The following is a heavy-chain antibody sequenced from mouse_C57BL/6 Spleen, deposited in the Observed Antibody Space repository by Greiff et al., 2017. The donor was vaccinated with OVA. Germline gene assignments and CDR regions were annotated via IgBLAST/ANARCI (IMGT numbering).Heavy chain of an antibody. CDR3: ARGDWYFDV. CDR1: GYTFTSYW. V-gene: IGHV1-7*01. Sequence: QVQLQQSGAELAKPGASVKLSCKASGYTFTSYWMHWVKQRSGQCLEWIGYFYPSSGYTKYNQKFKDKATLTADKSSSTAYMQLSSLTYEDSAVYYCARGDWYFDVWGTGTTVTVSS. CDR2: FYPSSGYT. J-gene: IGHJ1*03.